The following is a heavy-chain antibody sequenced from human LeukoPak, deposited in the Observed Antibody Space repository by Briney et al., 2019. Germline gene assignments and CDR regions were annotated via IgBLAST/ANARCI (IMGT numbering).Heavy chain of an antibody. J-gene: IGHJ4*02. CDR1: GFTFSSYS. CDR3: AKTTAMVTT. V-gene: IGHV3-48*01. D-gene: IGHD5-18*01. Sequence: GGSLRLSCAASGFTFSSYSMNWVRQAPGKGLEWVSYISSSSSTIYYADSVKGRFTISRDNSKNTLYLQMNSLRAEDTAVYYCAKTTAMVTTWGQGTLVTVSS. CDR2: ISSSSSTI.